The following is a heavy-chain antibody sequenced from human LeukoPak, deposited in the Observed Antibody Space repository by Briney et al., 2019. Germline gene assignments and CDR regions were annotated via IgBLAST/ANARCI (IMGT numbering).Heavy chain of an antibody. J-gene: IGHJ4*02. CDR3: ARRVAAAGSSFDY. CDR2: MNPNSGNT. CDR1: GYTFTSYD. D-gene: IGHD6-13*01. V-gene: IGHV1-8*01. Sequence: ASVKVSCNASGYTFTSYDINWVRQATGQGLEWMGWMNPNSGNTGYAQKFQGRVTMTRNTSISTAYMELSSLRSEDTAVYYCARRVAAAGSSFDYWGQGTLVTVSS.